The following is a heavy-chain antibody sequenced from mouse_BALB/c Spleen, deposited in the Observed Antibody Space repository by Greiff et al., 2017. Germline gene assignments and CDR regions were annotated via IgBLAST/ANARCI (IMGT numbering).Heavy chain of an antibody. CDR3: AREIYYCSSSFAY. V-gene: IGHV1-7*01. CDR2: INPSTGYT. CDR1: GYTFTSYW. D-gene: IGHD1-1*01. Sequence: QVQLQQSGAELAKPGASVKMSCKASGYTFTSYWMHWVKQRPGQGLEWIGYINPSTGYTEYNQKFKDKATLTADKSSSTAYMQLSSLTSEDSAVYYCAREIYYCSSSFAYWGQGTLVTVSA. J-gene: IGHJ3*01.